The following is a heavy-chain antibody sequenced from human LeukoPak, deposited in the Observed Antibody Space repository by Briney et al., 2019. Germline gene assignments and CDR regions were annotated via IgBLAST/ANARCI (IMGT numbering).Heavy chain of an antibody. CDR1: GVSISSGGHN. J-gene: IGHJ3*02. Sequence: SETLSLTCTVSGVSISSGGHNWSWIRQHPGKGLEWIGYISYTGSPDYNPSLRSRLTISLDTSQNQFSLRPSSVTAADTAVYYCARLDYGDYEAFDIWGQGTMVTVSS. D-gene: IGHD4-17*01. V-gene: IGHV4-31*03. CDR2: ISYTGSP. CDR3: ARLDYGDYEAFDI.